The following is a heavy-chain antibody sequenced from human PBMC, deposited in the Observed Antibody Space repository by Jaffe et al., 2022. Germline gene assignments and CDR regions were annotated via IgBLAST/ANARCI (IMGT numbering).Heavy chain of an antibody. CDR1: GGSISSGSYH. Sequence: QVQLQEPGPGLVKPSQTLSLTCTVSGGSISSGSYHWSWIRQPAERGLEWIGQIYDTGRIDYNPSLQSRVTISIDMSKNQFSLKLSSVTAEDTAVYYCARDPRDGYGHFDYWGQGTLVTVSS. J-gene: IGHJ4*02. CDR2: IYDTGRI. D-gene: IGHD5-12*01. V-gene: IGHV4-61*02. CDR3: ARDPRDGYGHFDY.